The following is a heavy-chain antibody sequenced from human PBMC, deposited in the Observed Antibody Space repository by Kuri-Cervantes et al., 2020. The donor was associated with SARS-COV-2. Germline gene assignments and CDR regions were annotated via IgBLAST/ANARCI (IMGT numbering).Heavy chain of an antibody. CDR2: ISNDGDNK. D-gene: IGHD1-26*01. Sequence: GESLKIPCEASGFTFSIYAMHWVRLAPGKGLEWVAVISNDGDNKHYIDSVKGRFTISRDNSKNTLYLQMNSLRAEDTAVYYCARDQSGSYYFGYFDYWGQGTLVTVSS. J-gene: IGHJ4*02. V-gene: IGHV3-30*04. CDR1: GFTFSIYA. CDR3: ARDQSGSYYFGYFDY.